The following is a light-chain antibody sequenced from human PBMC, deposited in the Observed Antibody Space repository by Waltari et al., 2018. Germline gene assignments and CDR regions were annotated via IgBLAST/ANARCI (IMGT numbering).Light chain of an antibody. CDR1: QSLLHSDGKTY. J-gene: IGKJ4*01. V-gene: IGKV2D-29*01. CDR2: EVS. Sequence: DVVMTQTPLSLSVTPGQPASISCKSSQSLLHSDGKTYLCWYLQKPGQPPHLLIYEVSKRFSGVPERFSGSGSGTDFTLRISRVEAEDVGVYFCMQSIELPLTFGGGTTVEIK. CDR3: MQSIELPLT.